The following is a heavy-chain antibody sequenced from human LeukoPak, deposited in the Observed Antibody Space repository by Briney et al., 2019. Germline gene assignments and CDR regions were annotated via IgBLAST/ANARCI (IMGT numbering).Heavy chain of an antibody. J-gene: IGHJ3*02. CDR1: GFTFDGYA. D-gene: IGHD6-13*01. CDR2: ISWNSGSI. Sequence: GGSLRLSCAASGFTFDGYAMHWVRQAPGKGLEWVSGISWNSGSIGYADSVKGRFTISRDNAKNSLYLQMNSLRAEDTALYYCAKDMGYSSSWSDAFDIWGQGTMVTVSS. CDR3: AKDMGYSSSWSDAFDI. V-gene: IGHV3-9*01.